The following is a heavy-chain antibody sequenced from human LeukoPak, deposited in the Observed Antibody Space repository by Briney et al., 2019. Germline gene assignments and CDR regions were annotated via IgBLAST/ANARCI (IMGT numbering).Heavy chain of an antibody. Sequence: SQTLSLTCAVSGGSISSGGYSWSWIRQPPGKGLEWIGYIYHSGSTYYNPSLKSRVTISVNRSKNQFSLKLSSVTAADTAVYYCARLSFWFDPWGQGTLVTVSS. D-gene: IGHD1-26*01. CDR2: IYHSGST. J-gene: IGHJ5*02. CDR1: GGSISSGGYS. V-gene: IGHV4-30-2*01. CDR3: ARLSFWFDP.